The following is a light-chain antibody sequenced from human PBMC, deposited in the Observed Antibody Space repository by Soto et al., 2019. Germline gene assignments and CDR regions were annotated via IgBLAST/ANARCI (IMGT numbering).Light chain of an antibody. CDR3: QQYVSSPRT. CDR2: GAS. CDR1: QSVSSSY. Sequence: EIVLTQSPGTLSLSPGERATLSCRASQSVSSSYLAWYQQQPGQAPRLLIYGASSRATGIPARFSGSGSGTTVTLIISRLEPEDFAVYYCQQYVSSPRTFGQGTKVEIK. J-gene: IGKJ1*01. V-gene: IGKV3-20*01.